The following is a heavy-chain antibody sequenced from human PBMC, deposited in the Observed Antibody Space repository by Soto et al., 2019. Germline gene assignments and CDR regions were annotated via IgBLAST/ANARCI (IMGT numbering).Heavy chain of an antibody. V-gene: IGHV4-34*01. CDR3: ARGHSTSGYDS. J-gene: IGHJ4*02. Sequence: DTLSLTCSVYGASFSGYYWSWIRQSPGKGLEWIGEIHHSGSTHYNPSLKSRLTFSIDESQSQFYMMLTSVTAADTALYFCARGHSTSGYDSWGQGSRVTVSS. CDR1: GASFSGYY. CDR2: IHHSGST. D-gene: IGHD6-6*01.